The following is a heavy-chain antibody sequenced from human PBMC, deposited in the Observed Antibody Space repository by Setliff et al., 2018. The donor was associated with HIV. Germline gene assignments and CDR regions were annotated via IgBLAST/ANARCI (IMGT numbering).Heavy chain of an antibody. V-gene: IGHV4-39*01. CDR1: GGSFSDYY. D-gene: IGHD3-22*01. CDR3: ARYRYYYDSSGYGRWFDP. Sequence: SETLSLTCTVSGGSFSDYYWGWIRQPPGKGLEWIGNIYYSGSTYYNPSLKSRVTISVDTSENQFSLRLNSVTAADTAVYYCARYRYYYDSSGYGRWFDPWGQGTLVTVSS. J-gene: IGHJ5*02. CDR2: IYYSGST.